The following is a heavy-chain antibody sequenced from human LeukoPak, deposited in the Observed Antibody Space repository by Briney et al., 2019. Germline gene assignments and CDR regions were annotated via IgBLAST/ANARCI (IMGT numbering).Heavy chain of an antibody. J-gene: IGHJ3*02. D-gene: IGHD2-8*01. Sequence: ASVKVSCKVSGYTLTGLSMHWVRQAPGKGLEWMGGFDPEDGETIYAQKFQGRVTMTEDTSTDTAYMELSSLRSEDTAVYYCATVLGYCTNGVCYRGGYDAFDIWGQGTMVTVSS. CDR3: ATVLGYCTNGVCYRGGYDAFDI. CDR1: GYTLTGLS. CDR2: FDPEDGET. V-gene: IGHV1-24*01.